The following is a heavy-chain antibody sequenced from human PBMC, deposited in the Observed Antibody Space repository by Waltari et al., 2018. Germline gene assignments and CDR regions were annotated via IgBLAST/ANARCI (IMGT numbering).Heavy chain of an antibody. V-gene: IGHV3-30*01. CDR2: ISYDGSNK. CDR1: GFTFSSYA. Sequence: QVQLVESGGGVVQPGRSLRLSCAASGFTFSSYAMHWVRQAPGKGLEWVAVISYDGSNKYYADSVKGRFTMSRDNSKNTLYLQMNSLRAEDTAVYYCARDRKYSSSYNWFDPWGQGTLVTVSS. J-gene: IGHJ5*02. D-gene: IGHD6-6*01. CDR3: ARDRKYSSSYNWFDP.